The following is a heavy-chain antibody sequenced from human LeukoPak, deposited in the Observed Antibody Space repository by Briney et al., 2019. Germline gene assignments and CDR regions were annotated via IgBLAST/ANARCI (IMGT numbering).Heavy chain of an antibody. D-gene: IGHD3-9*01. CDR2: ISTSSSSK. V-gene: IGHV3-21*01. CDR1: GFTFSSYR. CDR3: ARWDDLFLIDF. J-gene: IGHJ4*02. Sequence: PGVSLRLSCAASGFTFSSYRMSWDRQAPGKGLEWVSSISTSSSSKYYADSVKGRFTISRDNAKNSLDLQMNSLRAEDTAAYYCARWDDLFLIDFWGQGTLVTVSS.